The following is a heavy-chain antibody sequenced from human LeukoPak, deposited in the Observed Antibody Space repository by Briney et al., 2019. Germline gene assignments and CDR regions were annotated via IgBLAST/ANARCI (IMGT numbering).Heavy chain of an antibody. D-gene: IGHD6-13*01. CDR2: INTNSGGT. Sequence: GASVKVSCKASGYTFTGYYMHWVRQAPGQGLEWMGWINTNSGGTNYAQKFQGRVTMTRDTSISTAYMELSRLRSDDTAVYYCARVNTMYSSSWIGYWGQGTLVTVSS. CDR3: ARVNTMYSSSWIGY. CDR1: GYTFTGYY. V-gene: IGHV1-2*02. J-gene: IGHJ4*02.